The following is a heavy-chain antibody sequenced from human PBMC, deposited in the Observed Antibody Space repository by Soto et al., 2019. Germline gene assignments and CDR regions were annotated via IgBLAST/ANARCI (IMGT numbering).Heavy chain of an antibody. CDR2: NYYSGST. CDR3: ARHVEMYADYSYYYYGMDV. Sequence: PLQTLSLPSTVCGGFISSHYWSWIRKPPVKGLEWIGYNYYSGSTNYNPFLNSQVTISVYTYKNQFSLKLSSVTAADTAVYYCARHVEMYADYSYYYYGMDVWCQGTTVTVSS. D-gene: IGHD4-17*01. CDR1: GGFISSHY. V-gene: IGHV4-59*08. J-gene: IGHJ6*02.